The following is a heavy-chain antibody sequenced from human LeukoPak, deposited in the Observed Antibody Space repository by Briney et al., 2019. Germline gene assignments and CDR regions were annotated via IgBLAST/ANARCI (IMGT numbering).Heavy chain of an antibody. CDR3: ARGASSEFSSGWYYFDY. D-gene: IGHD6-19*01. Sequence: GASVKVSCKASGYTFTSYYMHWVRQAPGQGLEWMGIINPSGGSTSYAQKFQGRVTMTRDMSTSTVYMELSSLRSEDTAVYYCARGASSEFSSGWYYFDYWGQGTLVTVSS. V-gene: IGHV1-46*01. CDR2: INPSGGST. J-gene: IGHJ4*02. CDR1: GYTFTSYY.